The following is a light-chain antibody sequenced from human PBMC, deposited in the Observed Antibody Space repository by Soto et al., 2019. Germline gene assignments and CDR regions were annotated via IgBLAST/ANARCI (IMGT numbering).Light chain of an antibody. Sequence: EVVLTQSPGTLSLSPGERATLSCRTSQTVSSSYYLAWYQQKPGQAPRLLIYGASNRASGVPDRFSSGRSGTDFTLTISRLEPEDFAVYYCQQYVTSPPGYTFGQGTELRIK. CDR2: GAS. J-gene: IGKJ2*01. CDR1: QTVSSSYY. V-gene: IGKV3-20*01. CDR3: QQYVTSPPGYT.